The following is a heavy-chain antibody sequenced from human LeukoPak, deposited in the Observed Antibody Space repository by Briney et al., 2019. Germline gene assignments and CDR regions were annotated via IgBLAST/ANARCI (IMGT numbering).Heavy chain of an antibody. D-gene: IGHD6-19*01. V-gene: IGHV4-4*02. CDR3: ASHIAVAGPFDY. CDR2: VSLSGLT. CDR1: GGSITSTNW. Sequence: PSGTLSLTCGVSGGSITSTNWWSWVRQPPGQGLEWIGEVSLSGLTNYNPSLSSRVIMALDTSKNHLSLNLSSVTAADTAMYYCASHIAVAGPFDYWGQGTLVTVSS. J-gene: IGHJ4*02.